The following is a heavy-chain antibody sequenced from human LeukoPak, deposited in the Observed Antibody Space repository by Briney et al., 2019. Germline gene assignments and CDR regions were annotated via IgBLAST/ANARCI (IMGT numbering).Heavy chain of an antibody. Sequence: GASVKVSCKASGGTFSSYAISWVRQAPGQGLEWMGRIIPILGIANYAQKFQGRVTITADKSTSTAYMELSSLRSEDTAVYYCAREVADIVVVVAAVGAFDIWGQGTMVTVSS. V-gene: IGHV1-69*04. CDR3: AREVADIVVVVAAVGAFDI. J-gene: IGHJ3*02. D-gene: IGHD2-15*01. CDR1: GGTFSSYA. CDR2: IIPILGIA.